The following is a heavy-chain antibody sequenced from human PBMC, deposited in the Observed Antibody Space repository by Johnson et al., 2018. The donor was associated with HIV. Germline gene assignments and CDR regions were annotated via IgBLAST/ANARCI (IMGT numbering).Heavy chain of an antibody. CDR3: ARGRVAAGGMRGGGFDI. V-gene: IGHV3-7*02. Sequence: MQLVESGGGLVQPGGSLRLSCAASGFTFSTYWMSWVRQAPGKGLEWVANIKQDGSEKYYVDSVNGRFTISRDNAKNSLFLQMNSLRAEDTAVYYCARGRVAAGGMRGGGFDIWGQGTMVTVSS. J-gene: IGHJ3*02. CDR2: IKQDGSEK. CDR1: GFTFSTYW. D-gene: IGHD6-13*01.